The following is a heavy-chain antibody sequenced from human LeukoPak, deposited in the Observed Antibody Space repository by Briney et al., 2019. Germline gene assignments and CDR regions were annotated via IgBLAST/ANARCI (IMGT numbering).Heavy chain of an antibody. CDR1: GGSIRGYY. V-gene: IGHV4-4*07. J-gene: IGHJ4*02. D-gene: IGHD3-10*01. Sequence: SETLSLTCNVSGGSIRGYYWSWIRQPAGKGLEWIGRIYTSGSTNYNPSLKSRVTMSVDTSKNQFSLKLSSVTAADTAVYYCARDPGYYGSGSRGAFDYWGQGTLVTVSS. CDR2: IYTSGST. CDR3: ARDPGYYGSGSRGAFDY.